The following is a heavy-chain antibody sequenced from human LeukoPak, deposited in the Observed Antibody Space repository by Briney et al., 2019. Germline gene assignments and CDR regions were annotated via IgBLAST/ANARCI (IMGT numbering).Heavy chain of an antibody. CDR3: AREVVVAATPYYFDY. J-gene: IGHJ4*02. Sequence: SQTLSLTCTVSGGSISSGSYYWSWLRQPAGKGLEWNGRIYTSGSTNYNPSLKSRVTISVDTSKNQFSLKLSSVTAADTAVYYCAREVVVAATPYYFDYWGQGTLVTVSS. CDR2: IYTSGST. V-gene: IGHV4-61*02. D-gene: IGHD2-15*01. CDR1: GGSISSGSYY.